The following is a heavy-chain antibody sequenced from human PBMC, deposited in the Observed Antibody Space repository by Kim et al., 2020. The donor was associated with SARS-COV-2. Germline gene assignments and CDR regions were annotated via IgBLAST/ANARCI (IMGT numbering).Heavy chain of an antibody. CDR3: ARGILRDGEDSSGYIYYFDY. V-gene: IGHV4-34*01. CDR2: INHSGST. J-gene: IGHJ4*02. CDR1: GGSFSGYY. Sequence: SETLSLTCAVYGGSFSGYYWSWIRQPPGKGLEWIGEINHSGSTNYNPSLKSRVTISVDTSKNQFSLKLSSVTAADTAVYYCARGILRDGEDSSGYIYYFDYWGQGTLVTVSS. D-gene: IGHD3-22*01.